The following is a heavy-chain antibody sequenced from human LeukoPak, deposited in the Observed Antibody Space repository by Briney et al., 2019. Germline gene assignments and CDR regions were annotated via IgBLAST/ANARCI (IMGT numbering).Heavy chain of an antibody. Sequence: GGSLRLSCAASGFTVSSNYMSWVRQAPGKGLEWVSVIYGGGSTYYADSVKGRFTISRDNSKNTLYLQMNSLRAEDTAVYYCAKDRDYYGSGEYGGWGQGTLVTVSS. J-gene: IGHJ4*02. CDR1: GFTVSSNY. D-gene: IGHD3-10*01. CDR2: IYGGGST. CDR3: AKDRDYYGSGEYGG. V-gene: IGHV3-53*01.